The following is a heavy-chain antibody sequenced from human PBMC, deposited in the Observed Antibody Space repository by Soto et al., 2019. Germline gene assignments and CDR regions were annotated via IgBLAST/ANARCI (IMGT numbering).Heavy chain of an antibody. Sequence: GGSLRLSCAASGFTFSSYAMHWVRQAPGKGLEWVAVISYDGSNKYYADSVKGRFTISRDNSKNTLYLQMNSLRAEDTAVYYCAREYDYCSGGSCYFFDYWGQGTLVTVSS. D-gene: IGHD2-15*01. CDR1: GFTFSSYA. V-gene: IGHV3-30-3*01. CDR2: ISYDGSNK. J-gene: IGHJ4*02. CDR3: AREYDYCSGGSCYFFDY.